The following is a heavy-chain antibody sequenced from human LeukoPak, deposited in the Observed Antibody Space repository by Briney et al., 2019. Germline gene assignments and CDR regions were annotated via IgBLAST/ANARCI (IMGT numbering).Heavy chain of an antibody. CDR1: GFVFGEYA. D-gene: IGHD3-10*01. CDR2: SRGTAYGGTT. J-gene: IGHJ5*02. Sequence: GGSLRLSCAGSGFVFGEYAMTWVRQAPGKGLEWIGFSRGTAYGGTTEYAASLRGRFTISRDDSKSIAYLQMNSLTTEDTAVYYCTRGVRGGSWFDPWGQGTLVTVSS. CDR3: TRGVRGGSWFDP. V-gene: IGHV3-49*04.